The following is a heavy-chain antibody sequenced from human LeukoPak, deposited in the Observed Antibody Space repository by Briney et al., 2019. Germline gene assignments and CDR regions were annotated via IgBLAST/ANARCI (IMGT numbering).Heavy chain of an antibody. Sequence: SETLSLTCIVFGGSISNYFWNWIRQPPGKGLEWIGYIYYSGSTSYNPSLKSRVTISVDTSKNQFSLKLSSVTAADTVVYYCARGPFYDSSGYPSRWGQGTLVTVSS. CDR2: IYYSGST. CDR3: ARGPFYDSSGYPSR. CDR1: GGSISNYF. J-gene: IGHJ4*02. V-gene: IGHV4-59*01. D-gene: IGHD3-22*01.